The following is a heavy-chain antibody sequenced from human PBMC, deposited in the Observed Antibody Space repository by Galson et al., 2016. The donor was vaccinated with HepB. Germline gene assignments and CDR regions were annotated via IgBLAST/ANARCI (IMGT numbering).Heavy chain of an antibody. CDR1: GFTFSDYY. Sequence: SLRLSCAASGFTFSDYYMSWLRQAPGKGLEWLSYISSSSHHTDYADSAKGRFTISRDNAKNSPHLQMNNLRVEDTAVYYCARAVPDIYASGSYPDYWGQGTLVTVSS. CDR3: ARAVPDIYASGSYPDY. V-gene: IGHV3-11*05. D-gene: IGHD3-10*01. CDR2: ISSSSHHT. J-gene: IGHJ4*02.